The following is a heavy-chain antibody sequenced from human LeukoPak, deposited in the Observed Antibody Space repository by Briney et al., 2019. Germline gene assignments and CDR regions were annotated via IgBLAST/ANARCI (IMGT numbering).Heavy chain of an antibody. Sequence: SETLSLTCTVSGGSISSFYWSWIRQPPGKGLEWIGYIYYSGSTNYNPSLKSRVAISVDTSKNQFSLKLSSVTAADTAVYYCARHGTSGTNLNWFDPWGQGTLVTVSS. J-gene: IGHJ5*02. V-gene: IGHV4-59*01. CDR2: IYYSGST. CDR1: GGSISSFY. D-gene: IGHD1-1*01. CDR3: ARHGTSGTNLNWFDP.